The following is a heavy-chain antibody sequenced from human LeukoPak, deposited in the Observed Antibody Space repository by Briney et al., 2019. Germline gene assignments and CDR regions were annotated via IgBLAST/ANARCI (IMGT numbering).Heavy chain of an antibody. D-gene: IGHD2-2*01. CDR1: GYTFTGYY. Sequence: ASVKLSCKASGYTFTGYYMHWVRQAPGQGLEWMGWINPNSGGTNYAQKFQGRVTMTRDTSISTAYMELSRLRSDDTAVYYCARRGGYCSSTSCRTYYFDYWGQGTLVTVSS. CDR2: INPNSGGT. V-gene: IGHV1-2*02. CDR3: ARRGGYCSSTSCRTYYFDY. J-gene: IGHJ4*02.